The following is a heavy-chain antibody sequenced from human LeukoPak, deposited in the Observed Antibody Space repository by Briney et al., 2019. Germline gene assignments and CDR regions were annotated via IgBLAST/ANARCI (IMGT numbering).Heavy chain of an antibody. D-gene: IGHD1-26*01. CDR3: ARELEVGATPGNFDC. V-gene: IGHV3-21*01. Sequence: GGSLRLSCAASGFIFSSYTMNWVRQAPGKGLEWVSSISSSSSYIYYADSLKGRFTISRDNGKSSLFLQMNSLRAEDTAVYYCARELEVGATPGNFDCWGQGTLVTVSS. CDR2: ISSSSSYI. CDR1: GFIFSSYT. J-gene: IGHJ4*02.